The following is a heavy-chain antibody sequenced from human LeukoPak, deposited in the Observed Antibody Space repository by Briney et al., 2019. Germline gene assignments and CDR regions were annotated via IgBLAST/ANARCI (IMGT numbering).Heavy chain of an antibody. V-gene: IGHV3-21*01. CDR1: GFTFSSYS. Sequence: PGGSLRLSCAASGFTFSSYSMNWVRQAPGKGLEWVSSISSSSSYIYYADSVKGRLTISRDNAKNSLYLQMNSLRAEDTAVYYCAREIQWDKIDYWGQGTLVTVSS. CDR3: AREIQWDKIDY. J-gene: IGHJ4*02. D-gene: IGHD1-26*01. CDR2: ISSSSSYI.